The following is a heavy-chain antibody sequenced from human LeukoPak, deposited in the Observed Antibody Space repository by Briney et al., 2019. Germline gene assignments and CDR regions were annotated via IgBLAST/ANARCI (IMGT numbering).Heavy chain of an antibody. V-gene: IGHV1-69*01. CDR1: GGTFSSYA. J-gene: IGHJ6*02. CDR3: ARVPAAHPYYYGMDV. Sequence: SVTVSCKASGGTFSSYAISWVRQAPGQGLEWMGGIIPIFGTANYAQKFQGRVTITADESTSTAYMELSSLRSEDTAVYYCARVPAAHPYYYGMDVWGQGTTVIVSS. CDR2: IIPIFGTA. D-gene: IGHD2-2*01.